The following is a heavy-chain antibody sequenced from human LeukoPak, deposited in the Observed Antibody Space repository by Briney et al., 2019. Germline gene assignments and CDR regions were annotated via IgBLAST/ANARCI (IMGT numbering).Heavy chain of an antibody. J-gene: IGHJ3*02. CDR2: INHSGST. D-gene: IGHD5-24*01. CDR3: ARPDGDAFDI. CDR1: GGSFSGYY. Sequence: PSETLSLTCAVYGGSFSGYYWSWIRQPPGKGLEWIGEINHSGSTNYNPSLKSRVTISVDTSKKQFSLKLSSVTAADTAMYYCARPDGDAFDIWGQGTMVTVSS. V-gene: IGHV4-34*01.